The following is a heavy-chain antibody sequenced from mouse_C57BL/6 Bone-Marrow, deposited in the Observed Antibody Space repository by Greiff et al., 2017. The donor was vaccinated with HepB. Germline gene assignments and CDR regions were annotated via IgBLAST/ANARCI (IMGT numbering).Heavy chain of an antibody. Sequence: QVQLQQPGAELVKPGASVKLSCKASGYTFTSYWMHWVKQRPGQGLEWIGMIHPNSGSTNYNEKFKSKATRTVDKSSSPAYMPLSSLTSEDSAVYYDARSCTLFTPVVAWGQGTTLTVSS. V-gene: IGHV1-64*01. J-gene: IGHJ2*01. CDR3: ARSCTLFTPVVA. CDR2: IHPNSGST. CDR1: GYTFTSYW. D-gene: IGHD1-1*01.